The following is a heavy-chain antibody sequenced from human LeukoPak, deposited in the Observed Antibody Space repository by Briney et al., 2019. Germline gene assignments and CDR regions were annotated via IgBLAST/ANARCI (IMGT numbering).Heavy chain of an antibody. D-gene: IGHD3/OR15-3a*01. CDR1: GGSISRSY. J-gene: IGHJ2*01. CDR2: IYYTGST. CDR3: ATVGTGDWCFDL. V-gene: IGHV4-59*01. Sequence: SETLSLTCTVSGGSISRSYWSWIRQPPGKGLEWIGYIYYTGSTTYHPALKSRVTMSLDTSKNHLSLMMSSVTAADTAVYYCATVGTGDWCFDLWGRGTLVTVSS.